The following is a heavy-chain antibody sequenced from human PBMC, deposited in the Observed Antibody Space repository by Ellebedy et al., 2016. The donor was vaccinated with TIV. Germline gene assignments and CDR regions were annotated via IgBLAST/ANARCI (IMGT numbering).Heavy chain of an antibody. CDR1: GFPVSTTY. Sequence: PGGSLRLSCAVSGFPVSTTYVSWVRQPPGGGLEWVSTFSAGGTTHYGDSVRGRFTITRDNSKNTLYLQMNFVRAEDTAMYYCASGDNSGLPGAQFDPWGQGTLVTVSS. CDR3: ASGDNSGLPGAQFDP. J-gene: IGHJ5*02. CDR2: FSAGGTT. D-gene: IGHD1-1*01. V-gene: IGHV3-53*01.